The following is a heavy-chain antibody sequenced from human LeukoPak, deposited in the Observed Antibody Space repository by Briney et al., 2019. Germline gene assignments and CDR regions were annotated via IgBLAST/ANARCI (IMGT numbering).Heavy chain of an antibody. Sequence: SETLYLTCSVSGGSVSSYYWSWIRQSPGKGLEWIGYIHNSGRTNYNPSLKSRVTGFVDTSKNQVSLRLSSVTAADTAVYYCARHGTISSESYFDYWGQGALVTVSS. D-gene: IGHD1-14*01. CDR3: ARHGTISSESYFDY. J-gene: IGHJ4*02. V-gene: IGHV4-59*08. CDR1: GGSVSSYY. CDR2: IHNSGRT.